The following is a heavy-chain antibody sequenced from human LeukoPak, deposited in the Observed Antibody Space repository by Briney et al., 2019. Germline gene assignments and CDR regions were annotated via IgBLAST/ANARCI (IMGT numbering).Heavy chain of an antibody. CDR3: ARGYYYYYMDV. CDR1: GFTFSSYW. Sequence: PGGSLRLSCVASGFTFSSYWMTWVRQAPGKGLEWVADIKQDGSQKYYVDSVKGRFTISRDYAKNSLYLQMHSLRAEDTAVYYCARGYYYYYMDVWGKGTTVTVSS. V-gene: IGHV3-7*01. CDR2: IKQDGSQK. J-gene: IGHJ6*03.